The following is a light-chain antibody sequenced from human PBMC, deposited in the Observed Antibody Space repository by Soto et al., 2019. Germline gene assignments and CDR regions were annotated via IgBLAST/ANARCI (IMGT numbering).Light chain of an antibody. Sequence: EMVLTQSPGTLSLSPGERATLSCRASQSVSSSYLAWYQQKPGQAPRLLIYGASSRATGIPDRFSGSWSGTDFTLTISRLKREDFSVYYCQQYGSSYTFGLGTKLQIK. CDR1: QSVSSSY. CDR2: GAS. J-gene: IGKJ2*01. V-gene: IGKV3-20*01. CDR3: QQYGSSYT.